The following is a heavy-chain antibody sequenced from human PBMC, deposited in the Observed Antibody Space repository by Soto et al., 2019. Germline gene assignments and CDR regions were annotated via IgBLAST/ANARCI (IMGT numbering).Heavy chain of an antibody. CDR1: GGSISSYY. J-gene: IGHJ4*02. Sequence: PSETLSLTCTVSGGSISSYYWSWIRQPPGKGLEWIGYIYYSGSTNYNPSLKSRVTISVDTSKNQFSLKLSSVTAADTAVYYCATDTSGYYTYIIDYWGQGTLVTVSS. CDR3: ATDTSGYYTYIIDY. V-gene: IGHV4-59*01. CDR2: IYYSGST. D-gene: IGHD3-22*01.